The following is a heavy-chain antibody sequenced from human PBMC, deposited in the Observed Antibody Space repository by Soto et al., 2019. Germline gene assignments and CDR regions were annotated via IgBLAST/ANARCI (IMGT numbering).Heavy chain of an antibody. J-gene: IGHJ4*02. V-gene: IGHV3-23*01. Sequence: XVSLRLSCATSGLTFSNYAMSWVRQAPGGGLEWVSSMSGSSSTTYYADSVRGRFTISRDRSKNTLYLQMSSLRAEDTALYYCAKNQERELPRVIDFWGQGTLVTVSS. CDR2: MSGSSSTT. CDR1: GLTFSNYA. CDR3: AKNQERELPRVIDF. D-gene: IGHD1-7*01.